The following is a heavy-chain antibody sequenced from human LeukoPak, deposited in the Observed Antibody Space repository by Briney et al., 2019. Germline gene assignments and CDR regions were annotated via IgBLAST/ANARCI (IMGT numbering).Heavy chain of an antibody. J-gene: IGHJ4*02. CDR3: ARGNGCGGDCWWVDY. CDR2: INHSEST. D-gene: IGHD2-21*02. Sequence: SETLSLTCAVYGGSFSGYYWSWIRQPPGKGLEWIGEINHSESTNYNPSLKSRVTISVDTSKNQFSLKLSSVTAADTAVYYCARGNGCGGDCWWVDYWGQGTLVTVSS. V-gene: IGHV4-34*01. CDR1: GGSFSGYY.